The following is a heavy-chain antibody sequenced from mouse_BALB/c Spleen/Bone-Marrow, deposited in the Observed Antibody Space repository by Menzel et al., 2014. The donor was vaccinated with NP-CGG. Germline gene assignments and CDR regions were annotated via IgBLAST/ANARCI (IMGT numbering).Heavy chain of an antibody. J-gene: IGHJ4*01. V-gene: IGHV1-14*01. CDR1: GYTFTSYV. Sequence: VQLQQSGPELVKPGASVKMSCKASGYTFTSYVMHWVKQKPGQGLEWIGYINPYNDGTKYNEKFKGKATLTSDKSSSTAYMELARLTSEDSAIYYCARGGSSGLYYYAMDYWGQGTSVTVSS. D-gene: IGHD3-1*01. CDR2: INPYNDGT. CDR3: ARGGSSGLYYYAMDY.